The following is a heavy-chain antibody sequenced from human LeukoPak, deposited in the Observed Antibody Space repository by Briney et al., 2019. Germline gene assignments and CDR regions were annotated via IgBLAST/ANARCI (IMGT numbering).Heavy chain of an antibody. J-gene: IGHJ6*03. CDR3: AREGHSDLLTGYSPVEYYYYYMDV. CDR1: GFTLTNYA. Sequence: GRSLRLSCAVSGFTLTNYAVHWVRQAPGKGLEWPAVMSNDGKNKYLADSVKGRFSVSRDISKDTLYLQMDSLRAEDTAVYYCAREGHSDLLTGYSPVEYYYYYMDVWGKGTTATVSS. D-gene: IGHD3-9*01. CDR2: MSNDGKNK. V-gene: IGHV3-30*04.